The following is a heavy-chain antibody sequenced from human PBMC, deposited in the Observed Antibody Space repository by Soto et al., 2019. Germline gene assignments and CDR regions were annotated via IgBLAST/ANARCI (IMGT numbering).Heavy chain of an antibody. CDR1: GFTFSDYY. CDR2: ISSSGSTI. Sequence: GGSLRLSCAASGFTFSDYYMNWIRQAPGKGLEWVSCISSSGSTIYYADSVKGRFTISRDNAKSSLYLQMNSLRAEDTAVYYCARDRYYYGMDVWGQGTTVTVSS. V-gene: IGHV3-11*01. J-gene: IGHJ6*02. CDR3: ARDRYYYGMDV.